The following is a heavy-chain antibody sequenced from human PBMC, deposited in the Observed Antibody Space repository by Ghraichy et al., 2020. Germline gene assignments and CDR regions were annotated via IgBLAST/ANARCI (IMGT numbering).Heavy chain of an antibody. D-gene: IGHD4-23*01. J-gene: IGHJ6*02. CDR1: GFTFSGYS. CDR3: ARGSKVVRFYYYDGMDV. V-gene: IGHV3-48*02. Sequence: GGSLRLSCVASGFTFSGYSMNWVRQSPGKGLEWVSHITSSSSTIVYADSVKGRFTISRDNAQNSLYLQMNSLRDEDTAEYFCARGSKVVRFYYYDGMDVWGQGTTVTVAS. CDR2: ITSSSSTI.